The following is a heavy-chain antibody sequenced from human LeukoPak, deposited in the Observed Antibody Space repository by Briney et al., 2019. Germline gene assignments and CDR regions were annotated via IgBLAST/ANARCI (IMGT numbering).Heavy chain of an antibody. J-gene: IGHJ4*02. CDR1: GFTFDRFW. V-gene: IGHV3-7*01. CDR2: IKADASEE. Sequence: GGSLRLSCVASGFTFDRFWMSWVRQAPGKGLEWVANIKADASEEKYLDSVKGRFKISRDNAEDSLFLQMNSLRAEDAAVYYCARQPQHEAYFDYWGQGALVTVSS. CDR3: ARQPQHEAYFDY.